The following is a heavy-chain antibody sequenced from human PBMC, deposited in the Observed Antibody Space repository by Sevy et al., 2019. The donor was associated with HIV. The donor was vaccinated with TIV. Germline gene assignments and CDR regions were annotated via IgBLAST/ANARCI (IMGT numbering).Heavy chain of an antibody. Sequence: ASVKVSCAAFGYTFTTYDINWVRQAPGQGLEWMGWMSPNTGATGFAQKFQGRVTLTRNKSITTAYMELSSLTYEDTAIYYCARGGNGDFWSYEYYYYGMGVWGQGTTVTVSS. CDR1: GYTFTTYD. J-gene: IGHJ6*02. CDR3: ARGGNGDFWSYEYYYYGMGV. CDR2: MSPNTGAT. V-gene: IGHV1-8*01. D-gene: IGHD3-3*01.